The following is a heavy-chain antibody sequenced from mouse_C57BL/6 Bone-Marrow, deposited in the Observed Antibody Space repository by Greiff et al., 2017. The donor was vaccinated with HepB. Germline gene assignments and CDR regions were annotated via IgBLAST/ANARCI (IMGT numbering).Heavy chain of an antibody. CDR3: ARYSDGYYDY. D-gene: IGHD2-3*01. CDR1: GYSFTCYY. Sequence: EVPLQQSGPELVKPGASVKISCKASGYSFTCYYMNWVKQSPEKSLEWIGEINPSTGGTTYNQKFKAQATLTVDKSSSTAYMQLKSLTSEDSAVYYCARYSDGYYDYWGQGTTLTVSS. J-gene: IGHJ2*01. V-gene: IGHV1-42*01. CDR2: INPSTGGT.